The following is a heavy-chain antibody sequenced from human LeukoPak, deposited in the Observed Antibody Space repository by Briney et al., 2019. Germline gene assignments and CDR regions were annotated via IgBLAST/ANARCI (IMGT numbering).Heavy chain of an antibody. CDR2: IRYDGSNK. V-gene: IGHV3-30*02. D-gene: IGHD6-13*01. J-gene: IGHJ4*02. CDR1: GFTFSSYG. Sequence: GGSLRLSCAASGFTFSSYGMHWVRQAPGKGLEWVAFIRYDGSNKYYADSVKGRFTISRDNSKHTLYLKMTSLRAEDTAVYYCAKGSEEGIAAAGDFDYWGQGTLVTVSS. CDR3: AKGSEEGIAAAGDFDY.